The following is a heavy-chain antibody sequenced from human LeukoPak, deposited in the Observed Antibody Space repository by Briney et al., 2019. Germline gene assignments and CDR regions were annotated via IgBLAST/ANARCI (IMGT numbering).Heavy chain of an antibody. V-gene: IGHV1-2*02. D-gene: IGHD2-15*01. J-gene: IGHJ4*02. CDR3: ASRPDQHLLYYFDY. CDR1: GYTFTGYY. CDR2: INPNSGGT. Sequence: ASVKVSCKASGYTFTGYYMHWVRQAPGQGLEWMGWINPNSGGTKYAQTFQGRVTMTSDASISTAYMELSSLRSDDTAVYYCASRPDQHLLYYFDYWGQGALVTVSS.